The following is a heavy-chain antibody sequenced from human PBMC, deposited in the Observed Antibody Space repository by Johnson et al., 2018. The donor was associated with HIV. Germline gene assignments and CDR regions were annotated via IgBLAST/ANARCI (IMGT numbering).Heavy chain of an antibody. V-gene: IGHV3-15*05. CDR2: IKREVDGGTT. D-gene: IGHD6-13*01. CDR1: GLTLRNAW. Sequence: VQLVESGGGLVTPGGSLRISCSGSGLTLRNAWMTWVRQAPGKGLEWVGHIKREVDGGTTDYTAPVKGRFTILRDDSKTILYLQMNSLRAEDTAVYYCAREGEGYSSSWYDAFDIWGQGTMVTVSS. J-gene: IGHJ3*02. CDR3: AREGEGYSSSWYDAFDI.